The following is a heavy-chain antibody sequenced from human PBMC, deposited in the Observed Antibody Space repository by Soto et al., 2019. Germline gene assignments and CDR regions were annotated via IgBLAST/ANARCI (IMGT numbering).Heavy chain of an antibody. Sequence: KPSETLSLTCTVSGNSISTGAYYWSWLRQHPVKGLEWIGHIFYSGNTHYSPSLESRVTISVDTSKNQFSIKLTSVTVADTAVYYCAREGSSAAHQAGFDLWGQGTLGTVS. CDR1: GNSISTGAYY. CDR3: AREGSSAAHQAGFDL. V-gene: IGHV4-31*03. J-gene: IGHJ4*02. D-gene: IGHD3-10*01. CDR2: IFYSGNT.